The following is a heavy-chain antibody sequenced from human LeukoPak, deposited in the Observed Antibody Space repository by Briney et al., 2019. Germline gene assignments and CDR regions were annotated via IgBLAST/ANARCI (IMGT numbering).Heavy chain of an antibody. D-gene: IGHD2-15*01. CDR2: INPNSGGT. Sequence: ASVKVSCKASGYAFTGYYMHWVRQAPGQGLEWMGWINPNSGGTNYAQKFQGRVTMTRDTSISTAYMELSRLRSDDTAVYYCASLGYCSGGSCYSETFWFDPWGQGTLVTVSS. CDR3: ASLGYCSGGSCYSETFWFDP. V-gene: IGHV1-2*02. CDR1: GYAFTGYY. J-gene: IGHJ5*02.